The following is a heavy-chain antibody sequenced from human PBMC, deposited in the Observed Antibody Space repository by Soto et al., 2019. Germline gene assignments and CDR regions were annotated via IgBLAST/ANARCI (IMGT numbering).Heavy chain of an antibody. CDR2: ISGSGGTT. CDR3: AKTKSGGSGNYQYYFDY. CDR1: GFTFNTYA. D-gene: IGHD3-10*01. V-gene: IGHV3-23*01. J-gene: IGHJ4*02. Sequence: GGSLSLSCAASGFTFNTYAMRWVRQAPGQGLEWVSTISGSGGTTFNADSVKGRFTISRDNSKNTLSLQMSSLRADDTAVYFCAKTKSGGSGNYQYYFDYWGQGTQVTVSS.